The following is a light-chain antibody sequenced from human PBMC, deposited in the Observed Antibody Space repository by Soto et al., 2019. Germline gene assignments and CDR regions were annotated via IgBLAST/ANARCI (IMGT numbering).Light chain of an antibody. CDR1: SSNIGSNT. V-gene: IGLV1-44*01. J-gene: IGLJ1*01. CDR3: AAWDDILNAYV. CDR2: SDN. Sequence: QALLTQPPSSSGTPGQRVTISCSGSSSNIGSNTVNWYQQLPGTAPKVLIYSDNQRPSGVPDRFSGSKSGTSASLAISGLQSEDEADYYCAAWDDILNAYVFGTGTKVTAL.